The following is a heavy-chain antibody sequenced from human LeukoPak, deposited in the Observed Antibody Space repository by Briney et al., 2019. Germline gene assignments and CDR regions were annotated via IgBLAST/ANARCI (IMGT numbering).Heavy chain of an antibody. CDR2: ICYDGSNK. CDR3: AKEIPITMVRGVSPMDV. J-gene: IGHJ6*01. V-gene: IGHV3-33*06. CDR1: GFTFSSYG. D-gene: IGHD3-10*01. Sequence: GGSLRLSCAASGFTFSSYGMHWVRQAPGKGLEWVADICYDGSNKYYADSVKGRFNISRDNSKNTLYLQMNGLRAEDTVVYYWAKEIPITMVRGVSPMDVWGKRTTGTVSS.